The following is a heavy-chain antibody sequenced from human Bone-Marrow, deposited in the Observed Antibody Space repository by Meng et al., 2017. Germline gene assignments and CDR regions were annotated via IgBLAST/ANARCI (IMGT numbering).Heavy chain of an antibody. CDR2: IKHSGST. D-gene: IGHD4-17*01. CDR3: ARALTPGYYRYNWFDP. Sequence: QVQLQQWGAGLLKPSETLSLTCAVYGGSFSGYDWSWIRQPPGKGLEWIGEIKHSGSTNYNPSLKSRVTISVDTSKNQFSLKLSSVTAADMAVYYCARALTPGYYRYNWFDPWGQGTLVTVSS. CDR1: GGSFSGYD. V-gene: IGHV4-34*01. J-gene: IGHJ5*02.